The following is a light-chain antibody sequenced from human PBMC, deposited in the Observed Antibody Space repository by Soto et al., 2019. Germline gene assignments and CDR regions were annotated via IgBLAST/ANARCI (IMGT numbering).Light chain of an antibody. Sequence: DIQMTQSPSSVSASVGDRVTITCRASQNISSWLAWYQQKPGKAPKLLIYFAFNLESGVPSRFICSGSGTDFNLTISSRQPEAFATYYCQHHHNLPRTFGQGTKVEIK. CDR3: QHHHNLPRT. V-gene: IGKV1-12*01. CDR2: FAF. CDR1: QNISSW. J-gene: IGKJ1*01.